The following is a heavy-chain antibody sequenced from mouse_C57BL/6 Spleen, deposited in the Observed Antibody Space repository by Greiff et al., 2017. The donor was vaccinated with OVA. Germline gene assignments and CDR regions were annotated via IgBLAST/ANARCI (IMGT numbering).Heavy chain of an antibody. CDR1: GYSFTDYN. CDR2: INPNYGTT. V-gene: IGHV1-39*01. Sequence: VQLQQSGPELVKPGASVKISCKASGYSFTDYNMNWVKQSNGKSLEWIGVINPNYGTTSYNQKFKGKPTLTVDQSSSTAYMQLNSLTSEDSAVYYCARSGGYDFPYYAMDYWGQGTSVTVSS. D-gene: IGHD2-4*01. J-gene: IGHJ4*01. CDR3: ARSGGYDFPYYAMDY.